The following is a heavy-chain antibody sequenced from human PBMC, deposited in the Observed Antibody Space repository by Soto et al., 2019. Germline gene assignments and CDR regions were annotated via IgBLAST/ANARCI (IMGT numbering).Heavy chain of an antibody. CDR3: ARDMVGGWFDP. J-gene: IGHJ5*02. V-gene: IGHV1-69*01. CDR1: GGTFSSYA. D-gene: IGHD3-10*01. CDR2: IIPIFGTA. Sequence: QVQLVQSGAEVKKPGSSVKVSCKASGGTFSSYAISWVRQAPGQGLEWMGGIIPIFGTANYAQKFQGRVTITADESTSTAYIELSILRSEDTAVYYCARDMVGGWFDPWGQGTLVTVSS.